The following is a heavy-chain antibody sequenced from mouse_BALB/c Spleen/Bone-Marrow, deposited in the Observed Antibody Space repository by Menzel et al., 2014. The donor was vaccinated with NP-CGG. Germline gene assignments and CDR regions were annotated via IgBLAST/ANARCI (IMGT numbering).Heavy chain of an antibody. D-gene: IGHD1-1*01. J-gene: IGHJ1*01. V-gene: IGHV7-1*02. CDR3: ARDYYGSSYWFFDV. CDR1: GFTFSDFY. CDR2: SRKKANDYTK. Sequence: EVQLGESGGGLVQPGGSLRLSCATSGFTFSDFYMEWVRQPPGKRLEWIAASRKKANDYTKEYSASVKGRFIVSRDTSQSILYLQMNALRAEDTAIYYCARDYYGSSYWFFDVWGAGTTVTVSS.